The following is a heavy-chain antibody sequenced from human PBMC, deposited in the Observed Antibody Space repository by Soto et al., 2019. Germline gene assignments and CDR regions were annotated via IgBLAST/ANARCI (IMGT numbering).Heavy chain of an antibody. J-gene: IGHJ6*02. D-gene: IGHD2-21*02. V-gene: IGHV4-39*01. CDR2: IYYSGST. CDR1: DGSISSSSYY. Sequence: ASETLSLTCTVSDGSISSSSYYWGWIRQPPGKGLEWIGSIYYSGSTYYNPSLKSRVTISVDTSKNQFSLKLSSVTAADTAVYYCASPGGGNSYYYYGMDVWGQGTTVTVSS. CDR3: ASPGGGNSYYYYGMDV.